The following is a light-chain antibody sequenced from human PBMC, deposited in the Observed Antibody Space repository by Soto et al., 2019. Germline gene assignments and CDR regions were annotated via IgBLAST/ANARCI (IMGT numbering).Light chain of an antibody. Sequence: IQMTQSPSSLTASVGDRVTITCRASESISTYLNWYQQKPGQAPNLLIYAASSLQSGVPSRFSGSGSGTDFTLTISSLRPEDFATYYCQQSYRISVTFGRGTKVDIK. V-gene: IGKV1-39*01. CDR3: QQSYRISVT. CDR1: ESISTY. CDR2: AAS. J-gene: IGKJ4*01.